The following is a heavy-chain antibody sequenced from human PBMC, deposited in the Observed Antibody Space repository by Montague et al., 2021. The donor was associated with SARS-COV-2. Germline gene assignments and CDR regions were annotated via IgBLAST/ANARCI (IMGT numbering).Heavy chain of an antibody. V-gene: IGHV4-61*01. D-gene: IGHD3-22*01. CDR1: GDSVISDKYY. CDR2: IYDSGST. J-gene: IGHJ5*02. Sequence: SETVSLTCTVTGDSVISDKYYWSWIRQPPGKGLEWIGFIYDSGSTSYNPSLHSRVTITIDTSKNQFSLNLMSVTPADTAVYYCVKGSGYPWGQGTLVTVSS. CDR3: VKGSGYP.